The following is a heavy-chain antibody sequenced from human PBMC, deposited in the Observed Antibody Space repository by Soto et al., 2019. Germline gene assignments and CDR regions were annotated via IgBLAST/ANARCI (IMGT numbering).Heavy chain of an antibody. CDR1: GYSFSTYA. J-gene: IGHJ6*04. CDR2: IHGDSGNT. Sequence: QVHLVQSGAEVKKPGGSVKVFCKASGYSFSTYAMNWVGKAPGQGLEWMVWIHGDSGNTKYSQKFQGRFTITRDTAASTFTSYRELGSLRSGDTVVSYCARAPVRHDLPTELDLEVWGEGTTVTVSS. CDR3: ARAPVRHDLPTELDLEV. D-gene: IGHD3-10*01. V-gene: IGHV1-3*01.